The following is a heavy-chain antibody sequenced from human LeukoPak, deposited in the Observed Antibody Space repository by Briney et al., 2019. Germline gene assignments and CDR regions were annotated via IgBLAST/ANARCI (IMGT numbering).Heavy chain of an antibody. Sequence: SETLSLTCTVSGGFISSSSYFWGWIRQPPGKGLEWIGSMYFNGSTFYNPSLRSRLTISVDTSKNQFSLKLSSVTAADTAVYYCARESATVTTLDAFDIWGQGTMVTVSS. CDR2: MYFNGST. D-gene: IGHD4-17*01. CDR1: GGFISSSSYF. J-gene: IGHJ3*02. CDR3: ARESATVTTLDAFDI. V-gene: IGHV4-39*07.